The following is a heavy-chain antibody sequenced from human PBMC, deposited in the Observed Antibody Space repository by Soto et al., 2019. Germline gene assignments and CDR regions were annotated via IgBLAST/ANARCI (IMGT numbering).Heavy chain of an antibody. CDR3: ARLVAVAGTGYYYGMDV. CDR2: MYYSGST. CDR1: GGSISSSSYY. V-gene: IGHV4-39*01. Sequence: PSETLSLTCTVSGGSISSSSYYWGWIRQPPGKGLEWIGSMYYSGSTYYNPSLKSRVTISVDTSKNQFSLKLSSVTAADTAVYYCARLVAVAGTGYYYGMDVWGQGTTVTVSS. J-gene: IGHJ6*02. D-gene: IGHD6-19*01.